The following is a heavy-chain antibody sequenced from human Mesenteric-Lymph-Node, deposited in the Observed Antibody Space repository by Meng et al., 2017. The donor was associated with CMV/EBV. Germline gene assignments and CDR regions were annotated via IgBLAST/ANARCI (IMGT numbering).Heavy chain of an antibody. CDR2: VNGGGGAT. CDR3: ARDRSTTAAAGTGPDY. D-gene: IGHD6-13*01. V-gene: IGHV3-23*01. CDR1: GFTFKNYA. J-gene: IGHJ4*02. Sequence: GESLKISCVASGFTFKNYAMSWVRQAPGRRLEWVSTVNGGGGATYYSDSVKGRFTISRDNSKNTLYLQMNSLRAEDTAVYYCARDRSTTAAAGTGPDYWGQGTLVTVSS.